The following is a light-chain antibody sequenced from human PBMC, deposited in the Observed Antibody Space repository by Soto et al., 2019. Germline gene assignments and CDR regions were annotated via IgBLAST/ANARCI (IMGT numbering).Light chain of an antibody. CDR2: EVN. CDR1: SSDVGGYNY. J-gene: IGLJ2*01. V-gene: IGLV2-8*01. CDR3: SSYAGSPVV. Sequence: QPVLTQPPSASGSPGQSVTISCTGTSSDVGGYNYVSWYQQHPDKAPKLMIYEVNKRPSGVPDRFSGSKSGNTASLTVSGLQAEDEADYYCSSYAGSPVVFGGGTKLTVL.